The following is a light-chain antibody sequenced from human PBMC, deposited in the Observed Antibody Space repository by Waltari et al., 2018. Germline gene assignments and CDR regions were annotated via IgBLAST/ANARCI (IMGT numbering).Light chain of an antibody. CDR3: QQYGSSPYT. V-gene: IGKV3-20*01. CDR1: QSVSSNN. CDR2: GAS. Sequence: EIVLTQSPGTLSLSPGERATLSCRASQSVSSNNLAWYQQKSGQAPRLLIYGASSRATDIPDRFSGSGSGTDFILPITRLEPEDFAVYYCQQYGSSPYTFGQGTRLEIK. J-gene: IGKJ2*01.